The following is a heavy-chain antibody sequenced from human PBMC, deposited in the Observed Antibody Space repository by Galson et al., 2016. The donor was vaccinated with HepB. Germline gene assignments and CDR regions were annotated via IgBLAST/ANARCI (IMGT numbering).Heavy chain of an antibody. CDR3: ARYYYDDSGPRFAV. D-gene: IGHD3-22*01. CDR2: IYYDGST. J-gene: IGHJ3*01. V-gene: IGHV4-59*12. Sequence: SETLSLTCTVSGDSINYNYWSWIRQPPGKTLEYIGYIYYDGSTNYNPSLKSRVIISVDTSKNKFSLKLSSVTAADTAVYYCARYYYDDSGPRFAVWGQGTMVAVSS. CDR1: GDSINYNY.